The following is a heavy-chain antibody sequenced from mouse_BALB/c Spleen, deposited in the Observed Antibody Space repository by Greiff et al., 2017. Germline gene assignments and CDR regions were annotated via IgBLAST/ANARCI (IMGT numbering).Heavy chain of an antibody. CDR3: AREEDYHLFAY. V-gene: IGHV5-9-4*01. D-gene: IGHD2-4*01. CDR1: GFTFSSYA. J-gene: IGHJ3*01. Sequence: EVMLVESGGGLVKPGGSLKLSCAASGFTFSSYAMSWVRQSPEKRLEWVAEISSGGSYTYYPDTVTGRFTISRDNAKNTLYLEMSSLRSEDTAMYYCAREEDYHLFAYGGQGSLVTVSA. CDR2: ISSGGSYT.